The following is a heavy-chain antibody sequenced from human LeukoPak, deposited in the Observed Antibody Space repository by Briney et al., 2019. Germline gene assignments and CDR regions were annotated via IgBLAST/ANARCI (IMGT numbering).Heavy chain of an antibody. CDR1: GFTFSSYS. D-gene: IGHD6-19*01. Sequence: KSGGSLRLSCAASGFTFSSYSMNWVRQAPGKGLEWVSSISSSSSYIYYADSVKGRFTISRDNAKNSLYLQMNSLRAEDTAVYYCARDRAFGSGIFDPWGQGTLVTVSS. CDR3: ARDRAFGSGIFDP. J-gene: IGHJ5*02. V-gene: IGHV3-21*01. CDR2: ISSSSSYI.